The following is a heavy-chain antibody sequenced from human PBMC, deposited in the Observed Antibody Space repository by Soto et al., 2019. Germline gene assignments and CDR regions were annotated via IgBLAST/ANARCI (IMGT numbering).Heavy chain of an antibody. J-gene: IGHJ3*02. V-gene: IGHV4-34*01. Sequence: PSETLSLTCAVYGGSFSGYYWSWIRQPPGKGLEWIGEINHSGSTNYNPSLKSRVTISVDTSKNQFSLKLSSVTAADTAVYYCARGGVDTAMVSSAFDIWGQGTMVT. CDR3: ARGGVDTAMVSSAFDI. D-gene: IGHD5-18*01. CDR2: INHSGST. CDR1: GGSFSGYY.